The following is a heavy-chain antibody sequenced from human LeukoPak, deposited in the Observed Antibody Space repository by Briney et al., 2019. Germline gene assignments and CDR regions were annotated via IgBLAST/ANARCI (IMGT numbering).Heavy chain of an antibody. Sequence: PGGSLRLSCAASGFTFSSYAMSWVRQAPGKGLEWVSAISGSGGSTYYADSVKGRFTISRDNSKNTLYLQMNSLRAEDTAVYYCAKSWEVPYYDILTGYPFDYWGQGTLVTVSS. CDR1: GFTFSSYA. CDR2: ISGSGGST. V-gene: IGHV3-23*01. D-gene: IGHD3-9*01. CDR3: AKSWEVPYYDILTGYPFDY. J-gene: IGHJ4*02.